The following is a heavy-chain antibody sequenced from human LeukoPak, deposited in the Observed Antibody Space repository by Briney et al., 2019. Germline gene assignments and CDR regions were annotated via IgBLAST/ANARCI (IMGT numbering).Heavy chain of an antibody. CDR2: INHSGST. V-gene: IGHV4-34*01. J-gene: IGHJ5*02. D-gene: IGHD4-17*01. CDR3: ARGVPTVVTT. CDR1: GESFSGYY. Sequence: KPSEALSLTCAVYGESFSGYYWSWIRQPPGKGLEWIGEINHSGSTNYNPSLKSRVTISVDTSKNQFSLKLSSVTAADTAVYYCARGVPTVVTTWGQGTLVTVSS.